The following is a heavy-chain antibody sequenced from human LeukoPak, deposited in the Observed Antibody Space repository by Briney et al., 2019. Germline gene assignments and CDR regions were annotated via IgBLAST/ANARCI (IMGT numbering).Heavy chain of an antibody. CDR2: IGGSPGDT. D-gene: IGHD6-19*01. CDR1: GFTFRSYA. J-gene: IGHJ4*02. V-gene: IGHV3-23*01. CDR3: ARDQEVGIAVAGMDY. Sequence: PGGSLRLSCVVSGFTFRSYAMSWVRQGPGKGLEWVSAIGGSPGDTYYADSVKGRFTISRDNAKNSLYLQMNSLRAEDTAVYYCARDQEVGIAVAGMDYWGQGTLVTVSS.